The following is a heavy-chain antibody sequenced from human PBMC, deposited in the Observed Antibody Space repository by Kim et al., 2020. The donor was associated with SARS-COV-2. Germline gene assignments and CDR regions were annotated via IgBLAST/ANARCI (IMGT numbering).Heavy chain of an antibody. CDR3: ARHALSYGSIMEDY. J-gene: IGHJ4*02. CDR1: GDTLTRHD. V-gene: IGHV1-8*01. D-gene: IGHD5-18*01. CDR2: VNPDSGKT. Sequence: ASVKVSCTASGDTLTRHDIHWVRQATGQGLEWLGWVNPDSGKTGYAEKFEGRVTLTRNASTSTVYMELTSLRFEDTGVYYCARHALSYGSIMEDYWGQGTLVTVSS.